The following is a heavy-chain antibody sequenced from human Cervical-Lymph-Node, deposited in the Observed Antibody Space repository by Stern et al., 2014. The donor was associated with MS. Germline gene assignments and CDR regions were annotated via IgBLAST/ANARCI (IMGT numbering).Heavy chain of an antibody. CDR3: ARDRHDLGYCSGGSCYLPDY. CDR1: GFTFSSYG. CDR2: IWYDGSNK. J-gene: IGHJ4*02. V-gene: IGHV3-33*01. Sequence: VHLVESGGGVVQPGRSLRLSCAASGFTFSSYGMHWVRQAPGTGLEWVAVIWYDGSNKYYADSVKGRFTISRDNSKNTLYLQMNSLRAEDTAVYYCARDRHDLGYCSGGSCYLPDYWGQGTLVTVSS. D-gene: IGHD2-15*01.